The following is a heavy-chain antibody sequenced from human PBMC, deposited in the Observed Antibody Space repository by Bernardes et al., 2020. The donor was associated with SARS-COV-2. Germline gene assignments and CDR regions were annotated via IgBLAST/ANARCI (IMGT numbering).Heavy chain of an antibody. CDR2: IYYNGLS. V-gene: IGHV4-30-4*01. D-gene: IGHD6-6*01. J-gene: IGHJ4*02. CDR3: ARFAYSSSSLGFDS. Sequence: SETLSLTCSVSGGSVNSVDSYWGWIRQPPGKGLEWIGYIYYNGLSYFKQSLTSRLSISLDTSKNQFFLNLTSVTAADTAVYYCARFAYSSSSLGFDSWGRGSLVTVSS. CDR1: GGSVNSVDSY.